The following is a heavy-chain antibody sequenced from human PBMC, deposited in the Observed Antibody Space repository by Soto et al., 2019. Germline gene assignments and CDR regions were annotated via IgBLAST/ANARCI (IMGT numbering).Heavy chain of an antibody. J-gene: IGHJ4*02. Sequence: ASVKVSCEASGYTFTSYYMHWVRQAPGQGLEWMGIINPSGGSTSYAQKFQGRVTMTRDTSTSTVYMELSSLRSEDTAVYYCAMEYCSGGSCYSAGLGYWGQGTLVTVSS. V-gene: IGHV1-46*03. CDR2: INPSGGST. CDR1: GYTFTSYY. CDR3: AMEYCSGGSCYSAGLGY. D-gene: IGHD2-15*01.